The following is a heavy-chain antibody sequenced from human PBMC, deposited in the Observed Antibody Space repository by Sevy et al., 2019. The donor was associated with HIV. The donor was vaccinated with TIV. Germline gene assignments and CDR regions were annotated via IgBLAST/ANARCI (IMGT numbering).Heavy chain of an antibody. CDR2: ISAYNGNT. CDR3: AGGDIVVVPAAPHGYYGMDV. Sequence: ASVKVSCKASGYTFTSYGISWVRQAPGQGLEWMGWISAYNGNTNYAQKLQGRVTMNTDTSTSTAYMKVRSLRSDDTAVYYCAGGDIVVVPAAPHGYYGMDVWGQGTTVTVSS. CDR1: GYTFTSYG. D-gene: IGHD2-2*01. V-gene: IGHV1-18*01. J-gene: IGHJ6*02.